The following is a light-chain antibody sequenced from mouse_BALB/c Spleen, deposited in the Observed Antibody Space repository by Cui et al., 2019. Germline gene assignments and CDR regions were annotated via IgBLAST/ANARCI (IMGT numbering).Light chain of an antibody. J-gene: IGKJ1*01. CDR3: QNGHSFPWT. CDR1: QSISDY. V-gene: IGKV5-39*01. Sequence: DIVMTKSPATLSVTPGDRVSLSCRASQSISDYLHWYQQKSHESPRLLIKYASQSISGIPSRFSGSGSGSDFTLSINSVEPEDVGVYYCQNGHSFPWTFGGGTKLEIK. CDR2: YAS.